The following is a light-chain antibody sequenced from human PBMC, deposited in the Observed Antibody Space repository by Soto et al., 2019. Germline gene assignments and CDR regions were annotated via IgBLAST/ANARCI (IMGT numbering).Light chain of an antibody. Sequence: QSVLTQSPSASASLGASVKLTCTLSSGHSSYAIAWHQQQPEKGPRYLMKLNSDGSHSKGDGLPDRFSGSSSGAERYLTISSLQSEDGADYYCQTWGTGILVFGGGTKLTVL. J-gene: IGLJ2*01. V-gene: IGLV4-69*01. CDR1: SGHSSYA. CDR3: QTWGTGILV. CDR2: LNSDGSH.